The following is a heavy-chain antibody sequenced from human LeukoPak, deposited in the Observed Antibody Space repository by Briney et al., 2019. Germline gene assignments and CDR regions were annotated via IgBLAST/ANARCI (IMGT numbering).Heavy chain of an antibody. CDR1: GYTFTSYA. CDR3: ARVGDWYYDILTGHTYYYGMDV. Sequence: GASVKVSCKASGYTFTSYAMNWVRRAPGQGLEWMGWINTNTGNPTYAQGFTGRFVFSLDTSVSTAYLQISSLKAEDTAVYYCARVGDWYYDILTGHTYYYGMDVWGQGTTVTVSS. CDR2: INTNTGNP. D-gene: IGHD3-9*01. V-gene: IGHV7-4-1*02. J-gene: IGHJ6*02.